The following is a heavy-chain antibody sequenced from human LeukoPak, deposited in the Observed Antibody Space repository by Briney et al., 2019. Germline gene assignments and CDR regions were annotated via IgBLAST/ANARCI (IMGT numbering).Heavy chain of an antibody. J-gene: IGHJ5*02. D-gene: IGHD3-3*01. CDR3: ARERHDFANWFDP. CDR2: VYDSGST. V-gene: IGHV4-59*01. CDR1: GGSINTYY. Sequence: KTSETLSLTCTVSGGSINTYYWSWIRQPPGRGLEWIGYVYDSGSTNYNPSLKSRVTISVDTSKNQFSLKLTSVTAADTAVYYCARERHDFANWFDPWGQGTLVTVSS.